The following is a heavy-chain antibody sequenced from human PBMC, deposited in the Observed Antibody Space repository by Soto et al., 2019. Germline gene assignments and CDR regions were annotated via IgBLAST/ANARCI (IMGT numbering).Heavy chain of an antibody. CDR2: ISGSGGST. J-gene: IGHJ4*02. Sequence: VGSLRLSCAASGFMFNNYAMNWVRQAPGKGLEWVSGISGSGGSTYYADSVKGRFTISRDNSKNTLYLQINSLRAEDTAVYYCAKVLPHDYIWGSYRPLGPFDYWGQGTLVTVSS. V-gene: IGHV3-23*01. CDR1: GFMFNNYA. CDR3: AKVLPHDYIWGSYRPLGPFDY. D-gene: IGHD3-16*02.